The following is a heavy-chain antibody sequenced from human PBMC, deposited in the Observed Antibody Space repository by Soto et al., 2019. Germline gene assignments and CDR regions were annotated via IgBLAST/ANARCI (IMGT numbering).Heavy chain of an antibody. V-gene: IGHV1-46*03. CDR3: ARAARGASLYNWNPRS. D-gene: IGHD1-20*01. CDR1: GYTFTSYY. CDR2: INPSGGST. J-gene: IGHJ3*01. Sequence: GASVKVSCKASGYTFTSYYMHWVRQAPGQGLEWMGIINPSGGSTSYAQKFQGRVTMTRDTSTSTVYMELSSLRSEDTAVYYCARAARGASLYNWNPRSWGQGTRVTVSS.